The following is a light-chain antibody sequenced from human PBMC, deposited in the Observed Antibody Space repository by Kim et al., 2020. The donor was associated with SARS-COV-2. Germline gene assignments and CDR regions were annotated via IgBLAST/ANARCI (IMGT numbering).Light chain of an antibody. V-gene: IGKV1-27*01. CDR1: EGIGTY. Sequence: DIEMTQSPSSLSVSVGDRATITCRANEGIGTYLAWYQQKPGKAPKFLIYGASTRPSGVPSRFSGSGSGTEFTLTISSLQSEDFAVYYCQKYNNAPRTFGGGTKVDIK. CDR3: QKYNNAPRT. J-gene: IGKJ4*02. CDR2: GAS.